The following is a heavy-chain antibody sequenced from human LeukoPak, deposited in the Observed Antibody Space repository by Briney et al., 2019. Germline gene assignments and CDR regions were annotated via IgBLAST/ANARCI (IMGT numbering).Heavy chain of an antibody. CDR1: GFTFDDYT. Sequence: GGSLRLSCAASGFTFDDYTMHWVRQAPGKGLEWVSLISWDGGSTYYADSVKGRFTISRDNSKNSLYLQMNSLRTEDTALYYCAKDIANDGRWLQFGGADVWGKGTTVTVSS. CDR3: AKDIANDGRWLQFGGADV. J-gene: IGHJ6*04. CDR2: ISWDGGST. D-gene: IGHD5-24*01. V-gene: IGHV3-43*01.